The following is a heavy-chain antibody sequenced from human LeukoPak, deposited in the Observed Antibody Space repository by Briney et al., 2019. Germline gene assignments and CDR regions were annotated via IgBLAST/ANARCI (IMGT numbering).Heavy chain of an antibody. V-gene: IGHV3-48*01. Sequence: GGSLRLSCAASGFTFSSYAMSWVRQAPGKGLEWVSYISSSSSTIYYADSVKGRFTISRDNAKNSLYLQMNSLRAEDTAVYYCARVRYDIYYYMDVWGKGTTVTVSS. CDR2: ISSSSSTI. D-gene: IGHD3-9*01. CDR3: ARVRYDIYYYMDV. J-gene: IGHJ6*03. CDR1: GFTFSSYA.